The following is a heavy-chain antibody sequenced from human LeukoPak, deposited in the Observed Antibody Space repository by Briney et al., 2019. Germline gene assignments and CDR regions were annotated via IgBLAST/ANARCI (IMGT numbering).Heavy chain of an antibody. CDR1: GFTFSSYG. CDR3: AKNRAVRGVIDAFDI. CDR2: ITGSGGST. V-gene: IGHV3-23*01. J-gene: IGHJ3*02. Sequence: GGSLRLSCAASGFTFSSYGMSWVRQAPGKGLQWVSGITGSGGSTYYADSVKGRFTISKDNSKNTLSLQMNSLRADDTAVYYCAKNRAVRGVIDAFDIWGQGTMVTVSS. D-gene: IGHD3-10*01.